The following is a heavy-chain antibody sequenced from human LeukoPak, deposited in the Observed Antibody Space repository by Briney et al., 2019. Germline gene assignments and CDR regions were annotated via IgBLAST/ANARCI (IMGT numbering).Heavy chain of an antibody. V-gene: IGHV4-59*08. J-gene: IGHJ6*02. CDR3: ARHSDNYDFWSGYLYGMDV. Sequence: SETLSRTCTVSGGSISSYYWSWIRQPPGKGLEWIGYIYYSGSTNYNPSLKSRVTISVDTSKNQFSLKLSSVTAADTAVYYCARHSDNYDFWSGYLYGMDVWGQGTTVTVSS. D-gene: IGHD3-3*01. CDR2: IYYSGST. CDR1: GGSISSYY.